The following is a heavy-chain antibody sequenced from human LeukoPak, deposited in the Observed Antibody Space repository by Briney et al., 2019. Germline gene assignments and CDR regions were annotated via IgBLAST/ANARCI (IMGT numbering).Heavy chain of an antibody. CDR3: ARVELRGFTAAFDY. V-gene: IGHV3-21*01. Sequence: GGSLRLSCAASGFTFSGYTMNWVRQAPGKGLEWVSSISSSSSYIYYADSVKGRFTISRDNAKNSQYLQMNSLRAEDTAVYYCARVELRGFTAAFDYWGQGTLVTVSS. CDR2: ISSSSSYI. J-gene: IGHJ4*02. D-gene: IGHD3-10*01. CDR1: GFTFSGYT.